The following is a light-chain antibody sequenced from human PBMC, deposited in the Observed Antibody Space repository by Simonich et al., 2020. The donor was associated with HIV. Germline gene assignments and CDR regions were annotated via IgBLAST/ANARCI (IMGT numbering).Light chain of an antibody. CDR2: GAS. CDR3: QQYNNWPSPFT. J-gene: IGKJ3*01. CDR1: QSVSSN. Sequence: EIVMTQSPATLSVSPGERATLPCRVSQSVSSNLAWYQQKPGQAPRLLIYGASNRATGIPARFSGSWSGSQFTLTISSMQSGDFAVYYCQQYNNWPSPFTFGPGTKVDIK. V-gene: IGKV3-15*01.